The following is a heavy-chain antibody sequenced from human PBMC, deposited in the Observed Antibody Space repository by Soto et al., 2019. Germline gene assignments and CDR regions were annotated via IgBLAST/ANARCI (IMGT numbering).Heavy chain of an antibody. D-gene: IGHD4-17*01. Sequence: GASVKVSCKASGGTFSSYAISWVRQAPGQGLEWMGGIIPTFGTANYAQKFQGRVTITADESTSTAYMELSSLRSEDTAVYYCARGLHDYGDGWFDPWGQGTLVTVSS. CDR3: ARGLHDYGDGWFDP. V-gene: IGHV1-69*13. J-gene: IGHJ5*02. CDR1: GGTFSSYA. CDR2: IIPTFGTA.